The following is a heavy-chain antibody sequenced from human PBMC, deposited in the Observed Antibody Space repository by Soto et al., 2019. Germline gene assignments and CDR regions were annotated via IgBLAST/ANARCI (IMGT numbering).Heavy chain of an antibody. CDR1: GGTFSSYA. D-gene: IGHD3-9*01. CDR2: IIPIFGTA. V-gene: IGHV1-69*13. Sequence: ASVKVSCKASGGTFSSYAISWVRQAPGQGLEWMGGIIPIFGTANYAQKFQGRVTITADESTSTAYMELSSLRSEDTAVYYCARGFYYDILTGYPVPNYYYYGMDVWGQGTTVTVSS. CDR3: ARGFYYDILTGYPVPNYYYYGMDV. J-gene: IGHJ6*02.